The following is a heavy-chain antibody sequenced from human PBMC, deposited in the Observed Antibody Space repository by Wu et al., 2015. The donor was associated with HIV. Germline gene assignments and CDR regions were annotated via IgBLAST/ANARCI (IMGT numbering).Heavy chain of an antibody. J-gene: IGHJ4*02. D-gene: IGHD1-1*01. Sequence: QVQLVQSGAEVKKPGASVKVSCKASGYTFTGYDINWVRQATGQGLEWMGWMNPNSGNTGYAQEFQGRVTMTRDTSINTAYMDLSSLTSGDTAIYYCARDGGSDWNDSGSDLWGQGTLVIVSP. V-gene: IGHV1-8*01. CDR1: GYTFTGYD. CDR3: ARDGGSDWNDSGSDL. CDR2: MNPNSGNT.